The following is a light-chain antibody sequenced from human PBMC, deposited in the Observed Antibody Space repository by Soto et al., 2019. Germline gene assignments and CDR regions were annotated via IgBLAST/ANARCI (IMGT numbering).Light chain of an antibody. CDR2: EVT. CDR1: SSDVGAYNY. J-gene: IGLJ1*01. V-gene: IGLV2-14*01. CDR3: AAWDDSLSGYV. Sequence: QSVLTQPASVSGSPGQSITISCTGTSSDVGAYNYVSWSQHHPGKVPKLLIYEVTNRPSGVSDRFSGSKSGNTASLTISGLQAEDEADYYCAAWDDSLSGYVFGTGTKVTVL.